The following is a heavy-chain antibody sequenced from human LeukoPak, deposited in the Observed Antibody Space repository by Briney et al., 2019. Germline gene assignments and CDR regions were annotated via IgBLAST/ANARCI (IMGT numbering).Heavy chain of an antibody. CDR2: VEKTGRT. D-gene: IGHD5-12*01. Sequence: PSETLSLTCAVPHGSISRNYRSWIRQPPGKGLEWIGNVEKTGRTYYNPSLESPDSLSADTIQSPWSMSMCSATAADTAVYYCARAVGDSGHGRYFDYLGQGTLVTVSS. CDR3: ARAVGDSGHGRYFDY. V-gene: IGHV4-59*01. J-gene: IGHJ4*02. CDR1: HGSISRNY.